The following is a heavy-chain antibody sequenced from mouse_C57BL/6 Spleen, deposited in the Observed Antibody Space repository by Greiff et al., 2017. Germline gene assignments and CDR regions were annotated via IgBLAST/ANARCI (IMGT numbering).Heavy chain of an antibody. Sequence: VQLQQPGAELVKPGASVKMSCKASGYTFTSYWITWVKQRPGQGLEWIGDIYPGSGSTNYNEKFKSKATLTVVTSSSTAYMQLSSLTSEDSAVYYCARSGDYGSFWGQGTLVTVSA. CDR2: IYPGSGST. J-gene: IGHJ3*01. D-gene: IGHD2-4*01. CDR3: ARSGDYGSF. V-gene: IGHV1-55*01. CDR1: GYTFTSYW.